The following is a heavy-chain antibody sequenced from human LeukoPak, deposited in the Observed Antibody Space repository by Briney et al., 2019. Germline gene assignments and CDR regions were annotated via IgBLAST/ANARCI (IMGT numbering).Heavy chain of an antibody. V-gene: IGHV3-23*01. D-gene: IGHD2-21*01. CDR2: ISGSGGST. CDR1: GFTFSSYA. CDR3: AKDPGRWLWSLNWFDP. J-gene: IGHJ5*02. Sequence: GGSLRLSCAASGFTFSSYAMSWVRQAPGKGLEWVLAISGSGGSTYYADSVKGRFTISRDNSKNTLYLQMNSLRAEDTAVYYCAKDPGRWLWSLNWFDPWGQGTLVTVSS.